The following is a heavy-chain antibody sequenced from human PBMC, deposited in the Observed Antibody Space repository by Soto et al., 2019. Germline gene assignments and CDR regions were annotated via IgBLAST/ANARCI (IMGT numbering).Heavy chain of an antibody. V-gene: IGHV1-58*01. J-gene: IGHJ4*02. CDR1: GFTFTSSA. D-gene: IGHD6-19*01. Sequence: ASVKVSCKASGFTFTSSAVQWVRQARGQRLEWMGWIVVGIGNANYAQKFQGRVTITADESTSTAYMELSSLRSEDTAVYYCASGIAVAGTFFDYWGQGTLVTVSS. CDR3: ASGIAVAGTFFDY. CDR2: IVVGIGNA.